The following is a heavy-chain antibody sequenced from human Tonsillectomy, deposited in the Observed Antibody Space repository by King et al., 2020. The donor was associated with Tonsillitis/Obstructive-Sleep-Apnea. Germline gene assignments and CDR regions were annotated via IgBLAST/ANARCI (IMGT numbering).Heavy chain of an antibody. CDR1: GYTFTSYD. V-gene: IGHV1-18*01. J-gene: IGHJ5*02. Sequence: QLVQSGAEVKKPGASVKVSCKASGYTFTSYDITWVRQAPGQGLEWMGGISVYNGNTKYAQKFQGRVTMTTDTSTRTAYMELRSLRSDDTAVYYCARMVAPNWFDPWGQGTLVTVSS. CDR3: ARMVAPNWFDP. D-gene: IGHD2-15*01. CDR2: ISVYNGNT.